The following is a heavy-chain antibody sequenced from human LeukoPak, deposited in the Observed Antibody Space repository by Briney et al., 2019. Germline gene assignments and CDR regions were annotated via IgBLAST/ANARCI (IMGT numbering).Heavy chain of an antibody. CDR2: IKYDGSEK. CDR3: ARIVSTSRLTPPDQKYFDY. D-gene: IGHD2-2*01. CDR1: GFTFSNYW. V-gene: IGHV3-7*01. J-gene: IGHJ4*02. Sequence: GGSLRLSCAASGFTFSNYWMSWVRQAPGKGLEWVANIKYDGSEKYFVDSVKGRFTISRDDAKNSLFMQMNSLRDEDAAVYYCARIVSTSRLTPPDQKYFDYWGQGTLVTVSS.